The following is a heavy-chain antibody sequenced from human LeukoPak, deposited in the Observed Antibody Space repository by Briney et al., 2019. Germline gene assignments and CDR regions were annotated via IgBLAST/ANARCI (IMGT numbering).Heavy chain of an antibody. J-gene: IGHJ6*03. CDR1: GYTFTDYY. V-gene: IGHV1-2*02. CDR3: ARRTGGYSSRYYYYYMDV. CDR2: INPNSGDT. D-gene: IGHD6-13*01. Sequence: GASVKVSCKASGYTFTDYYLHWVRQAPGQGLEWMGWINPNSGDTDYAQKFQGRVTMTRDTSISTAYMELSSLRSEDTAVYYCARRTGGYSSRYYYYYMDVWGKGTTVTISS.